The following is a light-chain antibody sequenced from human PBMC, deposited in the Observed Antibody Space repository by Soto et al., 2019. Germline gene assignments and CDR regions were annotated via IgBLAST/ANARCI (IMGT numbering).Light chain of an antibody. CDR3: LQYDTLPPT. CDR1: HDINLY. V-gene: IGKV1-33*01. Sequence: DIQMTQSPSSLSASVGDRVTITCQASHDINLYLNWYQQKPGKAPRLLIYDASNVETEVTSRFSGDGSETDFTLTINSLQPEDIATYYWLQYDTLPPTFGPGTKVEIQ. J-gene: IGKJ3*01. CDR2: DAS.